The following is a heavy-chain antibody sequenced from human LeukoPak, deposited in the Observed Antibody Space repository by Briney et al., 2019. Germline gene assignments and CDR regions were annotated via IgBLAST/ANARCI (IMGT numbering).Heavy chain of an antibody. V-gene: IGHV4-4*07. D-gene: IGHD6-19*01. CDR2: IYTSGST. CDR1: GGSISSYY. Sequence: SETLSLTCTVSGGSISSYYWSWIRQPAGKGLEWIGRIYTSGSTNYNPSLKSRVTMSVDTSKNQFSLKLSSVTAADTAVYYCARDPRSSSGWDDYYYYGMDVWGQGTTVTVSS. J-gene: IGHJ6*02. CDR3: ARDPRSSSGWDDYYYYGMDV.